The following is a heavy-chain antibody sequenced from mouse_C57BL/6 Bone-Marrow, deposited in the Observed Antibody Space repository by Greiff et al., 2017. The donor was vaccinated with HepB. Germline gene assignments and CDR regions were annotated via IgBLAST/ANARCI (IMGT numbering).Heavy chain of an antibody. V-gene: IGHV5-12*01. D-gene: IGHD4-1*01. J-gene: IGHJ4*01. CDR1: GFTFSDYY. CDR2: ISNGGGST. Sequence: EVMLVESGGGLVQPGGSLKLSCAASGFTFSDYYMYWVRQTPEKRLEWVAYISNGGGSTYYPDTVKGRFTISRDNAKNTLYLQMSRLKSEDTAMYYCARPETGTLYAMDYWGQGTSVTVSS. CDR3: ARPETGTLYAMDY.